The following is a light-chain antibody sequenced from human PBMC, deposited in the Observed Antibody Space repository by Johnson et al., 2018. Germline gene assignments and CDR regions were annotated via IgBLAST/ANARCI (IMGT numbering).Light chain of an antibody. Sequence: QSVLTQPPSVSAAPGQKVTISCSGSSSNIGNNYVSWYQQLPGTAPKLLIYENNKRPSGIPDRFSGSKSGTSATLGITGLQTGDEADYYCGTWDSRLSAGNVFRTGTKVTCL. CDR1: SSNIGNNY. CDR2: ENN. V-gene: IGLV1-51*02. CDR3: GTWDSRLSAGNV. J-gene: IGLJ1*01.